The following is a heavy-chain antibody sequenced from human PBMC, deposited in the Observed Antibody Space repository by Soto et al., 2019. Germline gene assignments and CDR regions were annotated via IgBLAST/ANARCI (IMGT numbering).Heavy chain of an antibody. J-gene: IGHJ4*02. Sequence: GGSVEVCCKASSVTFNRQDMRWVRQAPGQGLEWMGGIIPMFGTPHYAEKFQDRVTITADESTGTAYLELSSLTSEDTAVCYCATSEGRDGYSFDYWGPGTLVTVSS. CDR1: SVTFNRQD. V-gene: IGHV1-69*13. CDR2: IIPMFGTP. CDR3: ATSEGRDGYSFDY. D-gene: IGHD5-12*01.